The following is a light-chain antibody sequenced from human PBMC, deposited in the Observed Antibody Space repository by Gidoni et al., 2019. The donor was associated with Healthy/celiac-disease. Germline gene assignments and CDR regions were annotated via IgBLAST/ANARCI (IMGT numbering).Light chain of an antibody. CDR1: QSISSY. J-gene: IGKJ2*01. CDR2: AAS. Sequence: DIQMTQSPSSLSASVGDRVTITCRASQSISSYLNWYQQKPGKAPKLLIYAASSLQSGVPSRFSGSGSGTDFTLTISSLQPEEFATYYCQQSYSTLLYTFXXXTKLEIK. V-gene: IGKV1-39*01. CDR3: QQSYSTLLYT.